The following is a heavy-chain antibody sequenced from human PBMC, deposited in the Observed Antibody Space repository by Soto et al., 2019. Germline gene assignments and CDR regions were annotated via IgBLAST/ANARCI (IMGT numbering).Heavy chain of an antibody. CDR2: ISGSGVST. J-gene: IGHJ6*02. CDR1: GFAFSSYA. D-gene: IGHD6-13*01. Sequence: PGGSLRLSCAASGFAFSSYALSWVRQAPGKGLEWVSYISGSGVSTHYADSVKGRFTISRDNSKNTLYLQMNSLRAEDTAVYYCXKDVAVSSSWPSHGMDVWGQGTTVTVSS. V-gene: IGHV3-23*01. CDR3: XKDVAVSSSWPSHGMDV.